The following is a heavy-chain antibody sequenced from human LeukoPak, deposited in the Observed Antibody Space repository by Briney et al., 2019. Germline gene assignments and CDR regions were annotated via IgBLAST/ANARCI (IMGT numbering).Heavy chain of an antibody. V-gene: IGHV1-2*02. J-gene: IGHJ6*03. CDR1: GYTFSGYY. CDR3: ARASSIAVAGYDYYYMDV. Sequence: ASVNVSCKASGYTFSGYYMHWVRQAPGQGLEWTGWINPKGDGTNYAQKFQGRVTMTRDTSISTAYMELTRLRSDDTAVYYCARASSIAVAGYDYYYMDVWGKGTTVTVSS. CDR2: INPKGDGT. D-gene: IGHD6-19*01.